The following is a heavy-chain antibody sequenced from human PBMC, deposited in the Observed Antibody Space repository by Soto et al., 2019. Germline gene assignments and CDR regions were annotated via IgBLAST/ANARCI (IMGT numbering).Heavy chain of an antibody. D-gene: IGHD3-16*01. CDR1: GFTFGSYA. CDR3: AKFRGPSYSYSSMDV. Sequence: EVQLLESGGGLVQPGGSLRLSCAASGFTFGSYAMNWLRQAPGRGLECVSFISGSGRTTYYADSVKGRFTVSRENSKNTLYLQMNSLRAEETAIYYCAKFRGPSYSYSSMDVWGKGTTVTVSS. J-gene: IGHJ6*03. CDR2: ISGSGRTT. V-gene: IGHV3-23*01.